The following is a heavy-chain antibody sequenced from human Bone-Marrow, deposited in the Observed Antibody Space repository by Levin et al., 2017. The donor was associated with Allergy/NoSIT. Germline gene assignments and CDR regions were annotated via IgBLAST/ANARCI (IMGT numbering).Heavy chain of an antibody. J-gene: IGHJ4*02. D-gene: IGHD2-8*02. CDR1: GGAFISYT. Sequence: SVKVSCKASGGAFISYTIAWVRQAPGQGLEWVGRVIPMVGITNYAQKFQGRVTITADKSTSTAYMELSSLTSEDTGVYYCARGLGYCAATSCSSGVIRPRDFWGQGTLVTVSS. CDR3: ARGLGYCAATSCSSGVIRPRDF. CDR2: VIPMVGIT. V-gene: IGHV1-69*02.